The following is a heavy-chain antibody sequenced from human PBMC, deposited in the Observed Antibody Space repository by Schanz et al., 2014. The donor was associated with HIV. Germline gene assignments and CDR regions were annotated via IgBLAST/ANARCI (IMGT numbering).Heavy chain of an antibody. D-gene: IGHD3-22*01. J-gene: IGHJ3*02. V-gene: IGHV3-33*06. CDR3: AKGKGLTVVVVDAFDI. Sequence: QVQLVESGGGVVQPGRSLRLSCAASGFIFSSYGMHWVRQAPGKGLEWEEVKWKKGNKKYYADSVKGRFTISRDNSKNTLYLQMNSLRAEDTAVYYCAKGKGLTVVVVDAFDIWGQGTMVTVSS. CDR2: KWKKGNKK. CDR1: GFIFSSYG.